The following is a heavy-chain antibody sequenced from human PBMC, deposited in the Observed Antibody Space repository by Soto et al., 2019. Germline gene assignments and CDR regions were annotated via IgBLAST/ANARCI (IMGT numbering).Heavy chain of an antibody. CDR1: GYTFTSYG. CDR3: AREGIMITFGGVIVKYFDY. CDR2: INADNGNT. V-gene: IGHV1-18*01. Sequence: ASVKVSCKASGYTFTSYGISWVRQAPGQGLEWMGWINADNGNTKYAQKLQGRVTITTDTSASTAYMELSSLRSEDTAVYYCAREGIMITFGGVIVKYFDYWGQGTLVTVSS. J-gene: IGHJ4*02. D-gene: IGHD3-16*02.